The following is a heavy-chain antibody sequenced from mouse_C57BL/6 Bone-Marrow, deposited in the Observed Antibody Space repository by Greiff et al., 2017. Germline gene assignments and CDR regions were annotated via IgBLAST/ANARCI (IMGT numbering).Heavy chain of an antibody. CDR3: APQYYGSSPQRRRVY. D-gene: IGHD1-1*01. CDR1: GFNIKNTC. V-gene: IGHV14-3*01. J-gene: IGHJ2*01. Sequence: VQLQQSVAELVRPGASVKLSCTASGFNIKNTCMHWVKQRPEQGLEWIGRIDPANGNTKSAPKFKGKATLTADTSSTTAYLQLSSLTSEDTAIYYCAPQYYGSSPQRRRVYWGKGTTLTVSS. CDR2: IDPANGNT.